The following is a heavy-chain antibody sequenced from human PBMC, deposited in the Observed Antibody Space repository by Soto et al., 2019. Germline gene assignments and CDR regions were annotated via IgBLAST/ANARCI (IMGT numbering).Heavy chain of an antibody. CDR3: ARAGRDSSDYGMDV. D-gene: IGHD6-19*01. J-gene: IGHJ6*02. CDR1: GGSISSYY. CDR2: IYYSGST. Sequence: QVQLQESGPGLVKPSETLSLTCTVSGGSISSYYWSWIRQPPGKGLEWIGYIYYSGSTNYNPSLKGRVPISVDTSKYQCSLKLSAVTAADTAVYYCARAGRDSSDYGMDVWGQGTTVTVSS. V-gene: IGHV4-59*01.